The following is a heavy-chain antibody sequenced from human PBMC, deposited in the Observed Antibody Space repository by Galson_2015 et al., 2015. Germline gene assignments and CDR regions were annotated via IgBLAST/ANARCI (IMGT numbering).Heavy chain of an antibody. CDR3: ARLQAAGSYGGDY. V-gene: IGHV4-39*01. CDR2: IHYSGST. CDR1: GGSIRTSSHF. D-gene: IGHD6-13*01. J-gene: IGHJ4*02. Sequence: TLSLTCTVSGGSIRTSSHFWGWIRQPPGKGLEWIGSIHYSGSTHYNPSLKSRVSISVDTSKSQFSLRLSSVTAADTTVYYCARLQAAGSYGGDYWGQGALVTVSS.